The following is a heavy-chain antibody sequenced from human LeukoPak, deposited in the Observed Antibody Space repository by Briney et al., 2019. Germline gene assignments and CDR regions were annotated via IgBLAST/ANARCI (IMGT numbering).Heavy chain of an antibody. CDR3: AKRTDYSNYGPFDY. J-gene: IGHJ4*02. Sequence: PGRSLRLSCAASEFTFSSYGMHWVRQAPGKGLEWVSAISGSGGSTYYADSVKGRFTISRDNSKNTLFLQMNSLRAEDTAVYYCAKRTDYSNYGPFDYWGQGTLVTVSS. D-gene: IGHD4-11*01. CDR1: EFTFSSYG. V-gene: IGHV3-23*01. CDR2: ISGSGGST.